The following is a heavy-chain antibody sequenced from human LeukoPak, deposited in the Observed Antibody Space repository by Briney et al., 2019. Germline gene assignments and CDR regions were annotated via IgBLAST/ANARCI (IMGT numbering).Heavy chain of an antibody. CDR1: GYTFADYY. CDR2: INPNSGAT. CDR3: ASSGWYRGVVFDY. D-gene: IGHD6-19*01. Sequence: ASVKVSCKASGYTFADYYIYWVRQAPGQGLEWMGWINPNSGATNYAQKFQGRVSMTRDTSINTGYMELSSLRSEDTAVYYCASSGWYRGVVFDYWGQGTLVTVSS. J-gene: IGHJ4*02. V-gene: IGHV1-2*02.